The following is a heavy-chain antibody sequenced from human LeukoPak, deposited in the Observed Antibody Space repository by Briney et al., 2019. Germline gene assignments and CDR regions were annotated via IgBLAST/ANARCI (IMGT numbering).Heavy chain of an antibody. CDR3: AKSSISGSGSYYPYYYGMDV. CDR1: GYSFTDYY. V-gene: IGHV1-2*02. J-gene: IGHJ6*02. CDR2: VNPNSGGT. Sequence: ASVKVSCKASGYSFTDYYMHWVRQAPGQGLEWMGWVNPNSGGTNSAQRFQGRVTMTRDTSISTAYMELSSLRSGDTAVYYCAKSSISGSGSYYPYYYGMDVWGQGTTVTVSS. D-gene: IGHD3-10*01.